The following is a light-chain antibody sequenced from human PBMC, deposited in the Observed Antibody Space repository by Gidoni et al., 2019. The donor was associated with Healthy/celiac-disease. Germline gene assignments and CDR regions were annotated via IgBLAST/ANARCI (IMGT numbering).Light chain of an antibody. CDR1: QRVLYSSYNKNY. CDR2: WAS. V-gene: IGKV4-1*01. CDR3: QQYYSPST. J-gene: IGKJ2*01. Sequence: DIVVTQYPDSLAGSLGERATINCKSSQRVLYSSYNKNYLAWYQQKPGQTPKLVIYWASTRDSGVPGRFSGSGSGTDFTLTISSLQAEDVAVYYCQQYYSPSTFGQGTKLEIK.